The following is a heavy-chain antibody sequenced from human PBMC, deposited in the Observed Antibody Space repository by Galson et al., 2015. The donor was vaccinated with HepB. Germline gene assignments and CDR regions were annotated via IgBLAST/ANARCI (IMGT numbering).Heavy chain of an antibody. J-gene: IGHJ6*02. CDR2: IRSKANSYAT. CDR3: TRSDCSSTSCYPSPGSVGMDV. Sequence: SLRLSCAASGFTFSGSAMHWVRQASGKGLEWVGRIRSKANSYATAYAASVKGRFTISRDDSKNTAYLQMNSLKTEDTAVYYCTRSDCSSTSCYPSPGSVGMDVWGQGTTVTVSS. CDR1: GFTFSGSA. D-gene: IGHD2-2*01. V-gene: IGHV3-73*01.